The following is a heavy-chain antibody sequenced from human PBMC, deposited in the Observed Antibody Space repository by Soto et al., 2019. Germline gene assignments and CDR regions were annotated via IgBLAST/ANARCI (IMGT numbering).Heavy chain of an antibody. J-gene: IGHJ6*02. Sequence: GGSLRLSCAASGFTFSSYAMSWVRQAPGKGLEWVSVISGSGGSTYYADSVKGRFTISRDNSKNTMYLQMNSLRAEDTALYYCAVPWPTLITHWNIGDMDVWGQGTTVTVSS. CDR2: ISGSGGST. V-gene: IGHV3-23*01. CDR3: AVPWPTLITHWNIGDMDV. D-gene: IGHD1-1*01. CDR1: GFTFSSYA.